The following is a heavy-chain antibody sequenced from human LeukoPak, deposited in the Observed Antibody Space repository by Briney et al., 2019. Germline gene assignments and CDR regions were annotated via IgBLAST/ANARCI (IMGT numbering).Heavy chain of an antibody. CDR2: INHSGST. D-gene: IGHD3-10*01. V-gene: IGHV4-34*01. CDR1: GGSFSGYY. J-gene: IGHJ6*03. Sequence: SETLSLTCAAYGGSFSGYYWSWIRQPPGKGLEWIGEINHSGSTNYNPSLKSRVTISVDTSKNQFSLKLSSVTAADTAVYYCARIGFGDRTHPYYYYYYMDVWGKGTTVTISS. CDR3: ARIGFGDRTHPYYYYYYMDV.